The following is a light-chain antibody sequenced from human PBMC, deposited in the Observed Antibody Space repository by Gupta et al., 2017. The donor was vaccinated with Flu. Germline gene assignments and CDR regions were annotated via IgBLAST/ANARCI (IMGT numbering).Light chain of an antibody. CDR3: QQYYSTPT. V-gene: IGKV4-1*01. CDR1: QSVLYSSNNKNY. CDR2: WAS. J-gene: IGKJ4*01. Sequence: VSLGERATINCKSSQSVLYSSNNKNYLAWYQQKPGQPPKLLIYWASTRESGVPDRFSGSGSGTDFTLTISSLQAEDVAVYYCQQYYSTPTFGGGTKVEIK.